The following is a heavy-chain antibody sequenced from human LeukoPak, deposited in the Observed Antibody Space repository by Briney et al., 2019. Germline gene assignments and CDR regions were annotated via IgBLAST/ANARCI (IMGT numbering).Heavy chain of an antibody. V-gene: IGHV3-23*01. D-gene: IGHD3-9*01. Sequence: GGSLRLSCAASGFTFSSYAMSWVRQAPGKGLEWVSAISGSGGSTYYADSVKGRFTISRDNSKNTLYLQMNSLRAEDTAVYYCAKAYYDILTGPLAGAFDIWAKGQWSPSLQ. CDR3: AKAYYDILTGPLAGAFDI. J-gene: IGHJ3*02. CDR1: GFTFSSYA. CDR2: ISGSGGST.